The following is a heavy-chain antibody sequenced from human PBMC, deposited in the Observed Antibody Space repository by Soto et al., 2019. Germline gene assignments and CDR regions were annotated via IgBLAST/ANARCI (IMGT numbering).Heavy chain of an antibody. D-gene: IGHD6-19*01. J-gene: IGHJ4*02. CDR1: GFTISSYG. Sequence: QVQLVESGGGVVQPGRSLRLSCAASGFTISSYGMHWVRQAPGKGLEWVAVIWYDGSNKYYADSVQGRFTISRDNSKNTLYLQMNSLRAEDTAVYYCARGGQWLDFWGQGTLVTVSS. V-gene: IGHV3-33*01. CDR3: ARGGQWLDF. CDR2: IWYDGSNK.